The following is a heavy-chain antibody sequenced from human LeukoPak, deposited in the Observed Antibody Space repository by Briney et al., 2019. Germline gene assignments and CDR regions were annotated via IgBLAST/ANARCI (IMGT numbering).Heavy chain of an antibody. CDR1: GFTFSSYW. D-gene: IGHD3-16*02. V-gene: IGHV3-23*01. CDR3: AKDLSKGDY. J-gene: IGHJ4*02. CDR2: ISGSGGSA. Sequence: GGSLRLSCAASGFTFSSYWMSWVRQAPGKGLEWVSVISGSGGSAYYADSVKGRFTVSRDNSKNTLYLQMNSLRAEDTAVYYCAKDLSKGDYWGQGTLVTVSS.